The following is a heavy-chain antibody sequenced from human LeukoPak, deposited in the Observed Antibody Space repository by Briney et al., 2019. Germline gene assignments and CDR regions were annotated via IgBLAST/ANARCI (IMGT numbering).Heavy chain of an antibody. CDR1: GYTFTGYY. CDR2: INPNNGGT. V-gene: IGHV1-2*06. Sequence: ASVKVSCKASGYTFTGYYIHWVRQAPGQGLDWMGRINPNNGGTNYAQKFQGRVTMTRDMSMSTAYMELSSLRSEDTAVYYCARAYCGGDCYAHFDYWGQGTLVTVSS. CDR3: ARAYCGGDCYAHFDY. J-gene: IGHJ4*02. D-gene: IGHD2-21*02.